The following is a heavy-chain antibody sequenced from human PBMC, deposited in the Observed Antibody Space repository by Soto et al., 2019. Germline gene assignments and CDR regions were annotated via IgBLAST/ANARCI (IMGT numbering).Heavy chain of an antibody. J-gene: IGHJ4*01. V-gene: IGHV1-69*06. CDR3: ATIRVRGGPLRFED. D-gene: IGHD5-12*01. CDR2: VLPISGST. CDR1: GGLISKYS. Sequence: QVQLVQSGAEVRKPGSSVKVSCKTSGGLISKYSFNWVRQAPGQGLEWMGGVLPISGSTDYAQKFQGRLTITDDRYTSTVYMELSRLRSDDTANYYCATIRVRGGPLRFEDGGQGMLISVSS.